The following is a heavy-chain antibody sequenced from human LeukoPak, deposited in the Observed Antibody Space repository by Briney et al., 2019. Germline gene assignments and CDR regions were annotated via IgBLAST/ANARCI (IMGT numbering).Heavy chain of an antibody. D-gene: IGHD6-19*01. J-gene: IGHJ4*02. Sequence: PGGSLRLSCAASGFTVSSNYMSWVRQAPGKGLEWVSVIYSGGSTYYADSVKGRFTISRDNSKNTLYLQMNSLRAEDTAVYYCARGAREAVAPVDCWGQGTLVTVSS. V-gene: IGHV3-53*01. CDR2: IYSGGST. CDR1: GFTVSSNY. CDR3: ARGAREAVAPVDC.